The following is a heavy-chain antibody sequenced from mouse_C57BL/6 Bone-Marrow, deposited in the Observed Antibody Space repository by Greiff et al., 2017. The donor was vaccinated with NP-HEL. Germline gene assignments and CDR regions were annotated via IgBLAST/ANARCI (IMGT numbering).Heavy chain of an antibody. CDR1: GFTFSSYA. V-gene: IGHV5-4*03. J-gene: IGHJ2*01. CDR2: ISDGGSYT. Sequence: DVKLVESGGGLVKPGGSLKLSCAASGFTFSSYAMSWVRQTPEKRLEWVATISDGGSYTYYPDNVKGRFTISRDNAKNNLYLQMSHLKSEDTAMYYCARLYYYGSRRYFDYWGQGTTLTVSS. D-gene: IGHD1-1*01. CDR3: ARLYYYGSRRYFDY.